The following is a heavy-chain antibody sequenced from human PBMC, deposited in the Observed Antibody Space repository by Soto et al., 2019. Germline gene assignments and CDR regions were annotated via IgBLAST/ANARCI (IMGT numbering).Heavy chain of an antibody. CDR2: IYYSGST. Sequence: SETLSLTCTVSGGSISSSSYYWGWIRQPPGKGLEWIGSIYYSGSTYYNPSLKSRVTISVDTSKNQFSLKLSSVTAADTVVYYCAGEASSGYYYVFDYWGQGTLVTVSS. D-gene: IGHD3-22*01. CDR3: AGEASSGYYYVFDY. CDR1: GGSISSSSYY. V-gene: IGHV4-39*02. J-gene: IGHJ4*02.